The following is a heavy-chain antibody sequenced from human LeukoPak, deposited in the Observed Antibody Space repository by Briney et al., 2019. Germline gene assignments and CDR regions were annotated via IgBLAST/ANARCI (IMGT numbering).Heavy chain of an antibody. D-gene: IGHD2-15*01. CDR3: ARDWRYCSGGSCYSGGYYYYDMDV. V-gene: IGHV1-69*04. Sequence: ASVKVSCKASGGTFSSYAISWVRQAPGQGLEWMGRIIPILGIANYAQKFQGRVTITADKSTSTAYMELSSLRSEDTAVYYCARDWRYCSGGSCYSGGYYYYDMDVWGQGTTVTVSS. CDR2: IIPILGIA. CDR1: GGTFSSYA. J-gene: IGHJ6*02.